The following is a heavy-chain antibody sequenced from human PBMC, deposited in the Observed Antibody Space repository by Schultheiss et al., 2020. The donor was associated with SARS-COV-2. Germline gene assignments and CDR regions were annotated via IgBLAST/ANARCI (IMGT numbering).Heavy chain of an antibody. CDR1: GFTFSSSW. V-gene: IGHV3-52*01. J-gene: IGHJ4*02. D-gene: IGHD3-16*02. CDR2: IKCDGSEK. Sequence: GESLKISCAASGFTFSSSWMHWVCQAPEKGLEWVADIKCDGSEKYYADSVKGRFTISRDNAKNSLYLQMNSLRAEDTAVYYCAREGVIHSNYYFDYWGQGTLVTVSS. CDR3: AREGVIHSNYYFDY.